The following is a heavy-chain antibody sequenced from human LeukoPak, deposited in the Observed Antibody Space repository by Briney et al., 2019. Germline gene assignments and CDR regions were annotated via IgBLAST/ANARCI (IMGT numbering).Heavy chain of an antibody. CDR2: ISPENGDT. CDR1: GYTFVNFG. J-gene: IGHJ4*02. D-gene: IGHD1-14*01. V-gene: IGHV1-18*01. Sequence: ASVKVSCKASGYTFVNFGLIWVRQAPGQGLEWMGWISPENGDTNYAQTFQGRVTMTTDTSTSTAYMELRSLRSDDTAVYYCARKKTNFDYWGQGTLVTVSS. CDR3: ARKKTNFDY.